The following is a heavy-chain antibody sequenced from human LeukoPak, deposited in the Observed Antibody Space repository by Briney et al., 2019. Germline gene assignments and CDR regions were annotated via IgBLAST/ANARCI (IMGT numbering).Heavy chain of an antibody. J-gene: IGHJ3*02. V-gene: IGHV1-2*02. CDR2: INPNSGAT. D-gene: IGHD1-26*01. CDR3: ARDQGSYSTGTDAFDI. Sequence: GASVKVSCKASGYTFTAYFMHWVRQAPGQGLEWMGWINPNSGATNYAQKFQGRVTMTRDTSISTAYLELNSLRSDDTAVYYCARDQGSYSTGTDAFDIWGQGTMVTVSS. CDR1: GYTFTAYF.